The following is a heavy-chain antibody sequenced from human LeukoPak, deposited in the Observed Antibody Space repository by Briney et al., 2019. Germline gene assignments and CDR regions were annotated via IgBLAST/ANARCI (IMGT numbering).Heavy chain of an antibody. J-gene: IGHJ3*02. CDR2: FDPEDGET. CDR1: GGTFSSYA. D-gene: IGHD6-13*01. V-gene: IGHV1-24*01. CDR3: ATAYSIAAAAAAFDI. Sequence: GSSVKVSCKASGGTFSSYAISWVRQAPGKGLEWMGGFDPEDGETIYAQKFQGRVTMTEDTSTDTAYMELSSLRSEDTAVYYCATAYSIAAAAAAFDIWGQGTMVAVSS.